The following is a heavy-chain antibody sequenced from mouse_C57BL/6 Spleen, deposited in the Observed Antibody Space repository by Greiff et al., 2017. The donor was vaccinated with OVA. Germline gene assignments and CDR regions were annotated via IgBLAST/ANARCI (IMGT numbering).Heavy chain of an antibody. CDR2: ISYDGSN. D-gene: IGHD1-1*01. Sequence: EVQLVESGPGLVKPSQSLSLTCSVTGYSITSGYYWNWIRQFPGNKLEWMGYISYDGSNNYNPSLKNRISITRDTSKNQFFLKLNSVTTEDTATYYCASERVYYYGSSYGFAYWGQGTLVTVSA. CDR1: GYSITSGYY. V-gene: IGHV3-6*01. J-gene: IGHJ3*01. CDR3: ASERVYYYGSSYGFAY.